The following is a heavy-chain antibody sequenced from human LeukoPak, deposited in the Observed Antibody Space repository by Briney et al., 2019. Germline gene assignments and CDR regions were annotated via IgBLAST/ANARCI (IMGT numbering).Heavy chain of an antibody. Sequence: ASVKVSCKASGYTFTGYYMHWVRQAPGQGLEWMGWINPNSGGTNYAQKFQGWVTMTRDTSISTAYMELSSLRSEDTAVYYCARTRAYSGYASLDYWGQGTLVTVSS. J-gene: IGHJ4*02. D-gene: IGHD5-12*01. CDR3: ARTRAYSGYASLDY. CDR1: GYTFTGYY. V-gene: IGHV1-2*04. CDR2: INPNSGGT.